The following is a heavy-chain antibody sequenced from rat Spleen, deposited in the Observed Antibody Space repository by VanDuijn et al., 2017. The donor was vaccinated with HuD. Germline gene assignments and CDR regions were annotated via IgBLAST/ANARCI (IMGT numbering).Heavy chain of an antibody. V-gene: IGHV2S63*01. J-gene: IGHJ3*01. CDR1: GFSLTDYS. CDR3: ARAGRNWELAY. Sequence: VQLKESGPGLVQPSQTLSLTCTVSGFSLTDYSVHWVRQPPGKGLEWMGIMWTGGNTVYNSLLTSRLTISRDTSKSQIFLKMNSLQTEDTATYYCARAGRNWELAYWGHGTLVTVSS. CDR2: MWTGGNT. D-gene: IGHD5-1*01.